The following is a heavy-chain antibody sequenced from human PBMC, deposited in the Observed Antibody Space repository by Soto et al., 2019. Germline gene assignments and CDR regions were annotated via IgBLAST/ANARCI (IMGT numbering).Heavy chain of an antibody. J-gene: IGHJ4*02. Sequence: GSPRLSCSASGFIFSEATIYWVRQVPGKGLEAISALSTSGRSTYSADSVKDRFTISRDNSKNKLFLQMGSLRPEDTAIYYCVKQAHGLDGVAFDYWGQGTQVTVSS. CDR1: GFIFSEAT. V-gene: IGHV3-64D*06. CDR3: VKQAHGLDGVAFDY. D-gene: IGHD2-15*01. CDR2: LSTSGRST.